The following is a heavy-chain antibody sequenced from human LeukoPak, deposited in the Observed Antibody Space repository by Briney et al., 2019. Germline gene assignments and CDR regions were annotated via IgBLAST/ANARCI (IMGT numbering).Heavy chain of an antibody. CDR2: IIPIFGTA. CDR3: AREPLEEPHFDY. D-gene: IGHD1-14*01. CDR1: GGTFSSYA. V-gene: IGHV1-69*13. Sequence: ASVKVSCKASGGTFSSYAISWVRQAPGQGLEWMGGIIPIFGTANYAQKFQGRVTITADESTSTAYMELSSLRSEDTAVYYCAREPLEEPHFDYWGQGTLVTVSS. J-gene: IGHJ4*02.